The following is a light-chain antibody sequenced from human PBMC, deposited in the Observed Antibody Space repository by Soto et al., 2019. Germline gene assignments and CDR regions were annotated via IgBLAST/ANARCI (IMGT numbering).Light chain of an antibody. CDR2: DAS. CDR3: QQYISYPYT. J-gene: IGKJ2*01. Sequence: DIQMTQFPSTLSASVGDRVTITCRASQTTNTWLAWYQQKPGTAPKLLIYDASSLEGGVPSRFSASESGTEFTLTISSLQPDDLATYYCQQYISYPYTFGQGTKVDIK. CDR1: QTTNTW. V-gene: IGKV1-5*01.